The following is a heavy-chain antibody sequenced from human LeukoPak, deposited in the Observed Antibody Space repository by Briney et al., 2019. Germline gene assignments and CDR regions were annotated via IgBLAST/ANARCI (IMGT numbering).Heavy chain of an antibody. Sequence: ASVKVSCKASGGTFSSYAISWVRQAPGQGLEWMGWINPNSGGTNYAQKFQGRVTMTRDTSISTAYMELSRLRSDDTAVYYCACYGMDSSSDKYYYYYMDVWGKGTTVTVSS. D-gene: IGHD6-6*01. CDR3: ACYGMDSSSDKYYYYYMDV. CDR2: INPNSGGT. V-gene: IGHV1-2*02. CDR1: GGTFSSYA. J-gene: IGHJ6*03.